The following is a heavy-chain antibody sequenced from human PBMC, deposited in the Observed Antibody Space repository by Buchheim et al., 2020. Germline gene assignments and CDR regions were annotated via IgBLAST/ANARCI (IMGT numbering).Heavy chain of an antibody. CDR3: ARSRAAAAALYYYYYGMDV. V-gene: IGHV4-34*01. J-gene: IGHJ6*02. CDR2: INHSGST. Sequence: QVQLQQWGAGLLKPSETLSLTCAVYGGSFGGYYWSWIRQPPGKGLEWIGEINHSGSTNYNPSLKSRVTISVDTSKNQSSLKLSSVTAADTAVYYCARSRAAAAALYYYYYGMDVWGQGTT. D-gene: IGHD6-13*01. CDR1: GGSFGGYY.